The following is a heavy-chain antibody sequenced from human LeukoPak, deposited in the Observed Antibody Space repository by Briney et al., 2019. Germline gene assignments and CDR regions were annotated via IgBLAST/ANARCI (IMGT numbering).Heavy chain of an antibody. J-gene: IGHJ4*02. Sequence: ASVKVSCKASGYTFTNYAVHWVRLAPGQGLEWMGRISAGNGKTKYSQKLQGRVTITRDTSASTAYMELSSLRSEDTAVYYCARDVIDGRGYSFGYDYWGQGTLVTVSS. CDR2: ISAGNGKT. CDR3: ARDVIDGRGYSFGYDY. V-gene: IGHV1-3*01. CDR1: GYTFTNYA. D-gene: IGHD5-18*01.